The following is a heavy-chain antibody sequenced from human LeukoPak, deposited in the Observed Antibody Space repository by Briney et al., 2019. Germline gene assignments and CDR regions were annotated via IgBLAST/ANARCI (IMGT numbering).Heavy chain of an antibody. J-gene: IGHJ2*01. Sequence: GGSLRLSCEASGFTFSDYYMSWIRQAPGKGLEWVSYISNSGSTIYYADSVRGRFTISRDNAKNSLYLQMNSLRAEDTAVYYCARLGVGTMVRGVSYWYFDLWGRGTLVTVSS. V-gene: IGHV3-11*01. D-gene: IGHD3-10*01. CDR3: ARLGVGTMVRGVSYWYFDL. CDR1: GFTFSDYY. CDR2: ISNSGSTI.